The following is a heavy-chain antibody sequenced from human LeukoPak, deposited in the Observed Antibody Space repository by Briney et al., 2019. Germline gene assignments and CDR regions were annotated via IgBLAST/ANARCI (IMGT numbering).Heavy chain of an antibody. CDR3: AKDSLRYCSGGSCPVDY. D-gene: IGHD2-15*01. J-gene: IGHJ4*02. Sequence: PGRSPRLSCAASGFTFSSYGMHWVRQAPGKGLEWVAVISYDGSNKYYADSVKGRFTISRDNSKNTLYLQMNSLRAEDTAVYYCAKDSLRYCSGGSCPVDYWGQGTLVTVSS. CDR2: ISYDGSNK. V-gene: IGHV3-30*18. CDR1: GFTFSSYG.